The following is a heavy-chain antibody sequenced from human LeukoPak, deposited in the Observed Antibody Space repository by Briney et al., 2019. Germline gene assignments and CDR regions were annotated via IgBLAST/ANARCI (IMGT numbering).Heavy chain of an antibody. CDR2: IYTSGST. Sequence: PSETLSLTCCVSGGSISSYYWSWIRQPAGKGLEWIGRIYTSGSTNYNPSLKSRVTISVDTSKNQFSLKLSFVTAADTAVYYCARGQQILRYFDWLPSLYYYYYMDVWGKGTTVTVSS. CDR3: ARGQQILRYFDWLPSLYYYYYMDV. D-gene: IGHD3-9*01. CDR1: GGSISSYY. V-gene: IGHV4-4*07. J-gene: IGHJ6*03.